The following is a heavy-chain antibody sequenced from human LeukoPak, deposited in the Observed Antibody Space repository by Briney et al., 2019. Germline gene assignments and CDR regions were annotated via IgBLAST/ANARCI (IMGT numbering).Heavy chain of an antibody. CDR2: IYSGGST. CDR1: GFTFSSYA. CDR3: ARELHYGLTP. J-gene: IGHJ5*02. V-gene: IGHV3-53*01. Sequence: GGSLRLSCAASGFTFSSYAMSLVRQAPGKGLEWVSVIYSGGSTYYADSVKGRFTISRDNSKNTLYLQMNSLRAEDTAVYYCARELHYGLTPWGQGTLVTVSS. D-gene: IGHD3-10*01.